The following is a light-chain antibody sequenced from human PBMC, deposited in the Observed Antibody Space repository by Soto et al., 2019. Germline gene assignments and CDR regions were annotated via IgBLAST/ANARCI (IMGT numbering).Light chain of an antibody. J-gene: IGKJ1*01. CDR3: QQYDSAPWT. V-gene: IGKV4-1*01. CDR2: WAS. Sequence: DIVMTQSPASLAVSLGERATINCKSSQSVLYSSNNKNYLAWYQQKPGQPPNLLIYWASTRESGVPDRFSGSGSGTDFTLTISSLQAEDVAVYYCQQYDSAPWTFGQGTKVEIK. CDR1: QSVLYSSNNKNY.